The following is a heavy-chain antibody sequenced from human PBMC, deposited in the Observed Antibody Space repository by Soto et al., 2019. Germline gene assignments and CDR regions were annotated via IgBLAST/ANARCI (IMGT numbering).Heavy chain of an antibody. CDR3: GIHPGGGY. V-gene: IGHV3-53*01. D-gene: IGHD3-10*01. J-gene: IGHJ4*02. Sequence: EVQLVESGGGLIQPGGSLRLSCAVSGFTVSNNYMSWVRQAPGKGLEGVSVIYSGGYTAYGDSVKGRFTISRDNSKTTFFLQRITRRPEYRPGFYGGIHPGGGYWGQGTLVTVSS. CDR1: GFTVSNNY. CDR2: IYSGGYT.